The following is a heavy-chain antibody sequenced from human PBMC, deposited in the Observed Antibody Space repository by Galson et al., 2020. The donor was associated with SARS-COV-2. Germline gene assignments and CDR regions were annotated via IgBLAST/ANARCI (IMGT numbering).Heavy chain of an antibody. Sequence: SETLSLTCTVSGGSISSGSYYWRWLRPPAGKGLEWIGRIYSSGSTNYNPSLKSRLTISVDSSKNQFSLQLSSVTAADTAVYYCSGVWGRRQDCFDYWGQGTLVTVSP. D-gene: IGHD3-16*01. CDR3: SGVWGRRQDCFDY. V-gene: IGHV4-61*02. CDR1: GGSISSGSYY. J-gene: IGHJ4*02. CDR2: IYSSGST.